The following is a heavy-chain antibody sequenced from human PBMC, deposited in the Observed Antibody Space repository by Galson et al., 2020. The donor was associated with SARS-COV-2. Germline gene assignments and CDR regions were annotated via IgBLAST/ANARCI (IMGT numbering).Heavy chain of an antibody. CDR1: GGSISSYY. V-gene: IGHV4-59*01. Sequence: SETLSLTCTVSGGSISSYYWSWIRQPPGKGLEWIGYIYYSGSTNYNPSLKSRVTISVDTSKNQFSLKLSSVTAADTAVYYCARVGGWRAAADYYFDYWGQGTLVTVSS. CDR3: ARVGGWRAAADYYFDY. CDR2: IYYSGST. J-gene: IGHJ4*02. D-gene: IGHD6-13*01.